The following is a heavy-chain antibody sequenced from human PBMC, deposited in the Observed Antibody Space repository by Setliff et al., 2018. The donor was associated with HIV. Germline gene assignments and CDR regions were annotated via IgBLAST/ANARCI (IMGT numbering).Heavy chain of an antibody. CDR3: VRLRLFSSALDY. Sequence: GGSLRLSCTTSGFIFGDYAMSWVRQAPGKGLEWVSFIRSKAYGGTTEYAASVKGRFSISRDDSKSIAYLQMNSLKTEDTAVYYCVRLRLFSSALDYWGQGTLVTVSS. V-gene: IGHV3-49*04. J-gene: IGHJ4*02. CDR2: IRSKAYGGTT. D-gene: IGHD2-2*01. CDR1: GFIFGDYA.